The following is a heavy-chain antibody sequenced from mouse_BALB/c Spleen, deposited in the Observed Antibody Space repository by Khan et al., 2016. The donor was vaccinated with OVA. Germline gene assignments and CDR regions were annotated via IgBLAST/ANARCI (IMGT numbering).Heavy chain of an antibody. Sequence: VQLKQSGAELVRPGALVNLSCKASGFNIKDYYMHWVKQRPEQGLVWIGRIDPENGNTIYDPKFQGKASITSDTSSNTAYLQISSLTSEDTAVYYCARDGYSPWFAYWSQGTLVTVSA. CDR2: IDPENGNT. CDR3: ARDGYSPWFAY. CDR1: GFNIKDYY. J-gene: IGHJ3*01. D-gene: IGHD2-3*01. V-gene: IGHV14-1*02.